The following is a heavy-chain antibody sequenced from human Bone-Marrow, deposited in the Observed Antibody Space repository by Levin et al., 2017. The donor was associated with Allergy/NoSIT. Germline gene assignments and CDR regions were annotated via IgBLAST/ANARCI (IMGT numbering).Heavy chain of an antibody. Sequence: GGSLRLSCAASGFTFSSYGMHWVRQAPGKGLEWVAVIWYDGSNKYYADSVKGRFTISRDNSKNTLYLQMNSLRAEDTAVYYCARDDQAYDFWSGYWSGYYYYYGMDVWGQGTTVTVSS. CDR1: GFTFSSYG. CDR2: IWYDGSNK. V-gene: IGHV3-33*01. D-gene: IGHD3-3*01. CDR3: ARDDQAYDFWSGYWSGYYYYYGMDV. J-gene: IGHJ6*02.